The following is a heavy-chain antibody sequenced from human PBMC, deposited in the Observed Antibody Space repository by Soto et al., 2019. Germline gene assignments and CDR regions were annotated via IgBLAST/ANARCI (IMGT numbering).Heavy chain of an antibody. CDR1: GFTVSSYD. Sequence: QVQQAESGGGVVQPGRSLRLSCAASGFTVSSYDMHWVRQAPGKGLEWVAVISYEGSNKYYADSVKGRFTISRDNSKNTLYLQMNSLRAEDTAVYYCAKGEYYYDSSGYSNWGQGTLVTVSS. CDR3: AKGEYYYDSSGYSN. CDR2: ISYEGSNK. J-gene: IGHJ4*02. D-gene: IGHD3-22*01. V-gene: IGHV3-30*18.